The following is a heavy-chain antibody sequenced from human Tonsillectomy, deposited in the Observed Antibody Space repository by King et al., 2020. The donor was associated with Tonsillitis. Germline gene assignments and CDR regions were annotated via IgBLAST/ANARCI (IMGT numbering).Heavy chain of an antibody. Sequence: VQLVESGGGLVQPGGSLRLSCAASGFTFSSYWMHWVRQAPGKGLVWVSRSNVDGSSTSYADSVKGRFTISRDNAKNTLYLQMNSLRGEDTAVYYCARDNAGYDYHGMDVWGQGTTVTVSS. V-gene: IGHV3-74*01. CDR1: GFTFSSYW. J-gene: IGHJ6*02. D-gene: IGHD2-8*01. CDR2: SNVDGSST. CDR3: ARDNAGYDYHGMDV.